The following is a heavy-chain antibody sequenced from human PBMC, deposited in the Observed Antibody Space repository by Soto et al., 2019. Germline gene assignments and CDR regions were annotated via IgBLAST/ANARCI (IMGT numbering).Heavy chain of an antibody. J-gene: IGHJ4*02. CDR2: ISHDGSNK. D-gene: IGHD3-16*01. CDR1: GFPFSTYA. V-gene: IGHV3-30-3*01. Sequence: GGSLRLSCAASGFPFSTYAMHWVRQAPGKGLEWVAVISHDGSNKYYADSVKGRFTVSRDNSKNTLYLQLNSLEAEDTAVYYCARDQTRLGDSRYDYWGQGTLVTVSS. CDR3: ARDQTRLGDSRYDY.